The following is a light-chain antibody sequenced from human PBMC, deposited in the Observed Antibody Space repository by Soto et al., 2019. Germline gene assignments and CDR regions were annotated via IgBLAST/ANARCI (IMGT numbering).Light chain of an antibody. Sequence: EIVLTQSPGTLSLSPGERATLSCRASQSFNSIYLAWYQQKPGQAPRLLIYGAFNRATGIPDRFSGGGSGTDFTLTITRLEPEDFAVYYCQQYGSSITFGQGTRLEIK. CDR1: QSFNSIY. J-gene: IGKJ5*01. CDR3: QQYGSSIT. V-gene: IGKV3-20*01. CDR2: GAF.